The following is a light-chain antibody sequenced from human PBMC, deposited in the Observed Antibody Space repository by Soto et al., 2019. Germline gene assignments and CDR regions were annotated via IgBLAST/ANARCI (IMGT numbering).Light chain of an antibody. CDR2: GAS. J-gene: IGKJ5*01. CDR1: QSVSSN. V-gene: IGKV3D-15*01. CDR3: PQYNNWPLT. Sequence: VVLSQSPATLSVSPGERATLSCMASQSVSSNLAWYQQKPGQAPRLLISGASTRATGVPARFSGSGSGTEFTLTITSLQSEDFAVYCCPQYNNWPLTFGPGTRLEIK.